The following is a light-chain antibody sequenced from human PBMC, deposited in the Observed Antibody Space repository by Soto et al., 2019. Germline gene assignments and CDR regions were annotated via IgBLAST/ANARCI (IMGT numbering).Light chain of an antibody. CDR1: QGISNY. CDR3: PNYYSVPVT. Sequence: DIPMTQSPSSLSASVGDRVTITCRASQGISNYLAWYQQKPGQVPKLLIYAASTLQSGVPSRFSASGSGTDCTLTISCLQPEDVATYYCPNYYSVPVTFGPGTKVDIK. CDR2: AAS. V-gene: IGKV1-27*01. J-gene: IGKJ3*01.